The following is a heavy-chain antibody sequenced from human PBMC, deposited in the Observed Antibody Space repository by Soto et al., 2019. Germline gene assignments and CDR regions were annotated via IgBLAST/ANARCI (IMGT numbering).Heavy chain of an antibody. Sequence: QGHLLQSGDEVKTPGASVRVSCRASGYPFTSYGISWVRQAPGQGLEWVAWISAYNGNRDTAQKFQGRVTMTLDTATDTAHMELGDLTSADTAVYYCARGRIVASIHDAFEIWGQGTKVTVSP. J-gene: IGHJ3*02. CDR1: GYPFTSYG. V-gene: IGHV1-18*01. CDR3: ARGRIVASIHDAFEI. D-gene: IGHD1-26*01. CDR2: ISAYNGNR.